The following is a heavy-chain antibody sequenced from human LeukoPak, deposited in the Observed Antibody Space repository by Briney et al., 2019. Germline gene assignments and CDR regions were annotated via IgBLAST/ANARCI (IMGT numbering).Heavy chain of an antibody. V-gene: IGHV3-9*01. CDR2: ISWNSGSI. CDR3: AKDMYYDFWSGYYTGNNYYYGLDV. Sequence: PGRSLRLSCAAPGFTFDDYAMHWVRQAPGKGLEWVSGISWNSGSIGYADSVKGRFTISRDNAKNSLYLQMNSLRAEDTALYYCAKDMYYDFWSGYYTGNNYYYGLDVWGQGTTVTVSS. CDR1: GFTFDDYA. J-gene: IGHJ6*02. D-gene: IGHD3-3*01.